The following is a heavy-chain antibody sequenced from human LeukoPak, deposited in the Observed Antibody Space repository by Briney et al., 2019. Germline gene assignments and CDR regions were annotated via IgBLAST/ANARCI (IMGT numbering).Heavy chain of an antibody. Sequence: GGSLRLSCSASGFTFSSYAMHWVRQAPGKGLEYVSAISSNGGSTYYADSVKGRFTISRDNSKNTLDLHMNSLRTEDTALYYCARGAPYRDSDDYWGQGTLVTVSS. V-gene: IGHV3-64*04. D-gene: IGHD1-14*01. CDR2: ISSNGGST. CDR1: GFTFSSYA. CDR3: ARGAPYRDSDDY. J-gene: IGHJ4*02.